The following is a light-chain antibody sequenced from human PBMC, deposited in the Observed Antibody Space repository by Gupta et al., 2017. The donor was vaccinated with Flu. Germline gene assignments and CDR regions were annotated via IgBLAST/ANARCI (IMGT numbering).Light chain of an antibody. J-gene: IGKJ1*01. V-gene: IGKV1-5*03. CDR2: KAS. CDR3: QQYNNYPWT. CDR1: QSISSS. Sequence: GDRVTIPCRASQSISSSLAWYQQKSGKAPKLLIYKASSLESGVPSRFSGSGSGTEFTLTISSLQPDDFATYYCQQYNNYPWTFGQGTKVEIK.